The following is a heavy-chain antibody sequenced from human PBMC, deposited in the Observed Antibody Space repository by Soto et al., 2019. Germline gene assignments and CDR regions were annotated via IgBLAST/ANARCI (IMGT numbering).Heavy chain of an antibody. V-gene: IGHV3-21*01. Sequence: VGSLRLSCAASGFTFSSYSMNWVRQAPGKGLEWVSSISSSSSYIYYADSVKGRFTISRDNAKNSLYLQMNSLRAEDTAVYYCARGATMIVVSPNYWGQGTLVTVSS. CDR2: ISSSSSYI. J-gene: IGHJ4*02. CDR3: ARGATMIVVSPNY. D-gene: IGHD3-22*01. CDR1: GFTFSSYS.